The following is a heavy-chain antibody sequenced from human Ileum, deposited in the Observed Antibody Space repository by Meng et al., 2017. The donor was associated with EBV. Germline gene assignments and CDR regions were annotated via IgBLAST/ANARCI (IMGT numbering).Heavy chain of an antibody. J-gene: IGHJ4*02. D-gene: IGHD1-26*01. V-gene: IGHV7-4-1*02. Sequence: QVQLVQSGSELKKPGASVRISCKASGYTFTTYGMNWVRQAPGQGLEWMGWINTNTGKPTYAQGLTGRFVFSLDTFVSTAYLQISSLKAEDTAVYYCARGVVGATSGDYWGQGTLVTVSS. CDR1: GYTFTTYG. CDR3: ARGVVGATSGDY. CDR2: INTNTGKP.